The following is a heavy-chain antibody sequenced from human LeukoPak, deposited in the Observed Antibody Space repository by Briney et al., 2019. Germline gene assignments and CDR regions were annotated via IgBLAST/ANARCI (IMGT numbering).Heavy chain of an antibody. J-gene: IGHJ4*02. CDR3: ARSGDYAPSPFDY. Sequence: GGSLRLSCAASGFTFSNYAMSWVRQAPGKGLEWVANIKQDGSEKYYVDSVKGRFTISRDNAKNSLYLQMNSLRAEDTAVYYCARSGDYAPSPFDYWGQGTLVTVSS. V-gene: IGHV3-7*01. CDR1: GFTFSNYA. D-gene: IGHD4-17*01. CDR2: IKQDGSEK.